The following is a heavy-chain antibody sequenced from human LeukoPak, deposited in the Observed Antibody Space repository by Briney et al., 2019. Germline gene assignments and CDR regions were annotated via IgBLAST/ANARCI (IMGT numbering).Heavy chain of an antibody. CDR1: GFTFGNYA. CDR2: TSGSGGSS. J-gene: IGHJ4*02. CDR3: ARGPRVASPAYYFEF. V-gene: IGHV3-23*01. D-gene: IGHD6-6*01. Sequence: GGSLRLSCAASGFTFGNYAMTWVRQAPGKGVEYVTSTSGSGGSSYYAASVQGRFTISRDNSRNTLYLQMNNLRIDDTAVYYCARGPRVASPAYYFEFWGQGVLVTVSS.